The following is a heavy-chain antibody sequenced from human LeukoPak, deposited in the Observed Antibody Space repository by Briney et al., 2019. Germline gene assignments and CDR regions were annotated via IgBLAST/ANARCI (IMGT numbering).Heavy chain of an antibody. CDR3: ARSPTVVTPLDY. D-gene: IGHD4-23*01. CDR1: GFSFSTYD. CDR2: LGTNGDA. V-gene: IGHV3-13*01. J-gene: IGHJ4*02. Sequence: PGGSLRLSCVASGFSFSTYDMYWVRQAAGRGLEWVSALGTNGDAYYLGSVRGRFTISRENAKNSLYLQMNSLRAEDTAVYYCARSPTVVTPLDYWGQGTLVTVSS.